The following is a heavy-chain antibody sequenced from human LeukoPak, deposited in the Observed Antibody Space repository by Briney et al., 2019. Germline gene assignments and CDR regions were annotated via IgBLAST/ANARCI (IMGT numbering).Heavy chain of an antibody. J-gene: IGHJ4*02. D-gene: IGHD3-10*01. Sequence: SETLSLTCAAYGGSFSGYYWGWIRQPPGKGLEWIGEINHSGSTNYNPSLKSRVTISVDTSKNQFSLKLSSVTAADTAGYYCARGVWFGEAYFDYWGQGTLVTVSS. CDR3: ARGVWFGEAYFDY. V-gene: IGHV4-34*01. CDR1: GGSFSGYY. CDR2: INHSGST.